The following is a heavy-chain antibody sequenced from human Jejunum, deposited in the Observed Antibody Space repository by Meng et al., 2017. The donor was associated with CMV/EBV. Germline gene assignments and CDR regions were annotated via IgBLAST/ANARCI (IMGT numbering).Heavy chain of an antibody. CDR1: RFTFTTYF. J-gene: IGHJ4*03. D-gene: IGHD2-21*01. Sequence: QVQLVQAGAEVNKPGVSLTLSCETSRFTFTTYFMHWLRQAPGQGLQWMGLFNPNGDVTTYSPRFQGRITLTGDTSTSTLYMELSSLTSDDTAVYYCARVMPMTCYFDQWGQGTLVNVAS. CDR2: FNPNGDVT. V-gene: IGHV1-46*01. CDR3: ARVMPMTCYFDQ.